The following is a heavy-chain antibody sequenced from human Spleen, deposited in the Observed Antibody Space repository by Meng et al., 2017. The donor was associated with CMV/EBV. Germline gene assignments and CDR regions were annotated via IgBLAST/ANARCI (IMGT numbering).Heavy chain of an antibody. CDR1: GFTVSSNY. D-gene: IGHD2-2*01. J-gene: IGHJ4*02. CDR2: INNDGSST. V-gene: IGHV3-74*03. CDR3: ARDPSYYFDY. Sequence: LSLTCAASGFTVSSNYMSWVRQAPGKGLVWVSFINNDGSSTKYADSVKGRFTISRDNAKNSLYLQMNSLRAEDTAVYYCARDPSYYFDYWGQGTLVTVSS.